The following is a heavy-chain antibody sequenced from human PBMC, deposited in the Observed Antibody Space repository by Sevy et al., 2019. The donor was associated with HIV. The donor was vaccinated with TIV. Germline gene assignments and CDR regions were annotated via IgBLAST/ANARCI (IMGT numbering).Heavy chain of an antibody. Sequence: SETLSLTCAVHDGSFGGYYWNWIRQLPGKGLEWIGEINESGITYYNPSLKSRVAISVDTSKKQFSLELNSVTAADTALYFCARSPPVVVVPGAPSWFDPWGQGTLVTVSS. J-gene: IGHJ5*02. CDR1: DGSFGGYY. CDR3: ARSPPVVVVPGAPSWFDP. V-gene: IGHV4-34*01. CDR2: INESGIT. D-gene: IGHD2-2*01.